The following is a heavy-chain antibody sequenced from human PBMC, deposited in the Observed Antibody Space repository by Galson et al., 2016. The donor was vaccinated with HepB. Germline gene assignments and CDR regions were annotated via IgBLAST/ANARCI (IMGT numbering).Heavy chain of an antibody. CDR3: ARYYVRYVYYGLDV. CDR2: IDWADDK. Sequence: PALVKPTQTLTLTCTFSGFSLNTSGLCVSWIRQSPGKALEWLALIDWADDKYYSTSLKTRLTISKDTSKNQVVLTMTNMDHVDTGTYYCARYYVRYVYYGLDVWGQGTTVTVSS. V-gene: IGHV2-70*01. D-gene: IGHD3-16*01. J-gene: IGHJ6*01. CDR1: GFSLNTSGLC.